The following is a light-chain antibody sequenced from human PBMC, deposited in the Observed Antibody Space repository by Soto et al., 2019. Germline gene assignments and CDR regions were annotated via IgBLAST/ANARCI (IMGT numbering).Light chain of an antibody. CDR1: QYISSW. CDR3: KQYHRYSLT. J-gene: IGKJ4*01. CDR2: DAY. V-gene: IGKV1-5*01. Sequence: DIQMTQSPSTLSASVGDRVTITCRTSQYISSWLAWYQQRPGKAPKLLIYDAYKLERGVPSRFSGSGSGTEFSLTISGLQPDDFATYYCKQYHRYSLTFGGGTTVEIK.